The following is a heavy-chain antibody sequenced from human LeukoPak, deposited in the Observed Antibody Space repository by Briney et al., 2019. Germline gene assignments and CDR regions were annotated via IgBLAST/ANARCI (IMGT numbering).Heavy chain of an antibody. CDR2: IWYDGSNK. V-gene: IGHV3-33*01. D-gene: IGHD2-21*02. CDR3: ARGGTIVVVTAINY. CDR1: GFTFSSYG. Sequence: PGRSLRLSCAASGFTFSSYGMHWVRQAPGKGLEWVAVIWYDGSNKYYADSVKGRFTISRDNSKNTLYLQMNSLRAEDTAVYYCARGGTIVVVTAINYWGQGTLATVSS. J-gene: IGHJ4*02.